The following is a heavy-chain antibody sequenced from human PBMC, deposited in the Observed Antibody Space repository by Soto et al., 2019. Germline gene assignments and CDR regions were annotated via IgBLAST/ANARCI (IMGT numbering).Heavy chain of an antibody. J-gene: IGHJ3*02. CDR3: ARWGEYYDSSGDAFDI. Sequence: GESLKISCKGSGYSFTSYWIGWVRQMPGKGLEWMGIIYPGDSDTRYSPSFQGQVTISADKSISTAYLQWSSLKASDTAMYYCARWGEYYDSSGDAFDIWGQGTMVTVSS. D-gene: IGHD3-22*01. CDR2: IYPGDSDT. V-gene: IGHV5-51*01. CDR1: GYSFTSYW.